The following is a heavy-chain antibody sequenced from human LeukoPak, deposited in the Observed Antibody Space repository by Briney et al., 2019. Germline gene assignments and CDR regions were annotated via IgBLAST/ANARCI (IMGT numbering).Heavy chain of an antibody. J-gene: IGHJ4*02. V-gene: IGHV3-30*02. CDR1: GFTFSSYG. CDR2: IRYDGGNK. D-gene: IGHD3-10*01. Sequence: PGGSLRLSCAASGFTFSSYGMHWVRQAPGKGLEWVAFIRYDGGNKYYADSVKGRFTISRDNSKNTLYLQMNSPRTEDTAVYYCAKGGGSGTEFDYWGQGTLVTVSS. CDR3: AKGGGSGTEFDY.